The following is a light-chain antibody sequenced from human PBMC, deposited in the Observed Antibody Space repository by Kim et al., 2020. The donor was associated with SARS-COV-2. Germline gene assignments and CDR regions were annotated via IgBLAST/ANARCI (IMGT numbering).Light chain of an antibody. CDR3: QQYNNWPPLT. CDR2: GAS. Sequence: VSPGERAPLSCRASQSVSRNLAWYQQKPGQAPRLLIYGASTRATGIPARFSGSGSGTEFTLTISSLQSEDFAVYYCQQYNNWPPLTFGGGTKLEI. V-gene: IGKV3-15*01. CDR1: QSVSRN. J-gene: IGKJ4*01.